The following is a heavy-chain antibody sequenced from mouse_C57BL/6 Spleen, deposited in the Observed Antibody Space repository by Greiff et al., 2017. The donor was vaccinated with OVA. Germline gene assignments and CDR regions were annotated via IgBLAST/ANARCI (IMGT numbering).Heavy chain of an antibody. J-gene: IGHJ1*03. CDR2: IYPGSGNT. D-gene: IGHD1-1*01. Sequence: QVQLKESGPELVKPGASVKISCKASGYTFTDYYINWVKQRPGQGLEWIGWIYPGSGNTKYNEKFKGKATLTVDTSSSTAYMQLSSLTSEDSAVYVCARHHYYGSRMYFDVWGTGTTVTVSS. CDR1: GYTFTDYY. V-gene: IGHV1-84*01. CDR3: ARHHYYGSRMYFDV.